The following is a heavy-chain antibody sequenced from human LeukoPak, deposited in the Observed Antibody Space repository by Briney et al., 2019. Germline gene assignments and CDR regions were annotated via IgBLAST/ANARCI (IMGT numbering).Heavy chain of an antibody. Sequence: GGSLRLSCAASGFPFSGYPMHWVRQAPGKGLEWVSVILYDGSDRYYADSVKGRFTISRDNSKNTLYLQMNSLRTEDTALYYCARERYNYGLDYWGQGTLVTVSS. V-gene: IGHV3-30-3*01. CDR1: GFPFSGYP. D-gene: IGHD5-18*01. CDR2: ILYDGSDR. CDR3: ARERYNYGLDY. J-gene: IGHJ4*02.